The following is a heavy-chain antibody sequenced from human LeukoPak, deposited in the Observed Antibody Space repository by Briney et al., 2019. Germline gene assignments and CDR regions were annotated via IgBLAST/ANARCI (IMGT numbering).Heavy chain of an antibody. CDR3: ARNPHYYGSGSYLDY. CDR1: GGSISSGGYY. Sequence: SETLSLTCTVSGGSISSGGYYWSWIRQHPGKGLEWIGYIYYSGSTYYNPSLKSRVTISVDTSQNQFSLKLSSVTAADTAVYYCARNPHYYGSGSYLDYWGQGTLVTVSS. J-gene: IGHJ4*02. D-gene: IGHD3-10*01. V-gene: IGHV4-31*03. CDR2: IYYSGST.